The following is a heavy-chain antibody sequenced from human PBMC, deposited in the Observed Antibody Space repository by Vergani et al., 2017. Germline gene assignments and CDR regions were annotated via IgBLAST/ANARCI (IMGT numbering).Heavy chain of an antibody. D-gene: IGHD6-19*01. CDR1: GFRVTPYY. CDR3: AIEYEEWLRYHYYYYMDG. Sequence: VELLESGGGFAQPGGSLSVSCSASGFRVTPYYMSWVRQAPGKGLEWVANIQQDGSEKYYVDSVKGRFTISRDNAKNSLYLQMNSLRAEDTAVYYCAIEYEEWLRYHYYYYMDGGGKGTTVTVSS. J-gene: IGHJ6*03. CDR2: IQQDGSEK. V-gene: IGHV3-7*01.